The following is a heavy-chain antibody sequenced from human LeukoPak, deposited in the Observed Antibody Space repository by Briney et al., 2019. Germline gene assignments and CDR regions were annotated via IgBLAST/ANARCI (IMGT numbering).Heavy chain of an antibody. CDR1: GYSSTSYW. J-gene: IGHJ3*02. Sequence: GASLKISCKGSGYSSTSYWISWVRQMPGKGLEWMGRIDPSDSYTNYSPSFQGHVTISADKSISTAYLQWSSLKASDTAMYYCASLLDSSGWANDAFDIWGQGTMVTVSS. D-gene: IGHD6-19*01. CDR3: ASLLDSSGWANDAFDI. CDR2: IDPSDSYT. V-gene: IGHV5-10-1*01.